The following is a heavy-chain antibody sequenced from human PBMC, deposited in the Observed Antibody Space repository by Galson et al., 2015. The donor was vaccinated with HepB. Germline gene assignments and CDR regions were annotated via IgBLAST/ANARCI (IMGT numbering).Heavy chain of an antibody. V-gene: IGHV3-23*01. CDR2: ISGSGGST. CDR1: GFTFSSYT. CDR3: AKDLGAGEFDY. D-gene: IGHD3-10*01. Sequence: SLRLSCAVSGFTFSSYTMSWVRQAPGKGLEWVSTISGSGGSTYYADSVKGRFTISRDNSKNTLYLQMNSLRAEDTALYYCAKDLGAGEFDYWGQGTLVTVSS. J-gene: IGHJ4*02.